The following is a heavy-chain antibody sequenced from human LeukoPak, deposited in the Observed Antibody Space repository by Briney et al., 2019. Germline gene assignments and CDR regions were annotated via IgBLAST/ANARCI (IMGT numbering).Heavy chain of an antibody. Sequence: SETLSLTCAVHGGSFSGYYWSWIRQPPGKGLEWIGEINHSGSTNYNPSLKSRVTISVDTSKNQFSLKLSSVTAADTAVYYCARARFGPLDYWGQGTLVTVSS. D-gene: IGHD3-16*01. CDR3: ARARFGPLDY. CDR2: INHSGST. V-gene: IGHV4-34*01. J-gene: IGHJ4*02. CDR1: GGSFSGYY.